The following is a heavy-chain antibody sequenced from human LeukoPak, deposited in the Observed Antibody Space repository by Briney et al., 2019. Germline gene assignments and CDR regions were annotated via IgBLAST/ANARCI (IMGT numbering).Heavy chain of an antibody. CDR2: IYYSGTT. J-gene: IGHJ4*02. CDR3: TRMGAAAMYFDY. D-gene: IGHD6-13*01. CDR1: GGSISSYY. V-gene: IGHV4-59*01. Sequence: SETLSLTCTVSGGSISSYYWSWIRQPPGKGLERIGYIYYSGTTNYNPSLKSRVTIAVDTSKNQFSLKLSSVTAADTAVYYCTRMGAAAMYFDYWGQGTLVTVSS.